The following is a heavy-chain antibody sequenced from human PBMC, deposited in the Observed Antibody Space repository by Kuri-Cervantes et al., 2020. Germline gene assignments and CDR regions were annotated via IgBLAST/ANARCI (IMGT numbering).Heavy chain of an antibody. Sequence: GESLKISCEASGFIFSNYGMHWVRQAPGKGLEWVAVIWYDGSNKYFADSVKGRFTISRDNSKNTLYLQMNGLRAEDTAVYYCATGWGELSLTLDYWGRGTLVTVSS. CDR3: ATGWGELSLTLDY. J-gene: IGHJ4*02. V-gene: IGHV3-33*01. D-gene: IGHD3-16*02. CDR1: GFIFSNYG. CDR2: IWYDGSNK.